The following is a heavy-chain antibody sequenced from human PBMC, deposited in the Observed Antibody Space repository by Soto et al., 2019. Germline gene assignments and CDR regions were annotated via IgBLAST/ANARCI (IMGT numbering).Heavy chain of an antibody. Sequence: SETLSLTCTVSGGSISSSSYYWGWIRQPPGKGLEWIGSIYYSGSTYYNPSLKSRVTISVDTSKNQFSLKLSPVTAADTAVYYCARPASGSYGDYYGMDAWGQGTTVTVSS. CDR1: GGSISSSSYY. J-gene: IGHJ6*02. CDR2: IYYSGST. CDR3: ARPASGSYGDYYGMDA. V-gene: IGHV4-39*01. D-gene: IGHD1-26*01.